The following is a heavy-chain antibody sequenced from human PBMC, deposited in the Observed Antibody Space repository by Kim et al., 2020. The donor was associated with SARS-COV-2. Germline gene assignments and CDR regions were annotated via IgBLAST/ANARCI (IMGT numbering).Heavy chain of an antibody. D-gene: IGHD2-8*02. CDR2: IYYSGTT. Sequence: SETLSLTCTVSGGSVTSSSDYWGWIRQPPGKALEWIGNIYYSGTTFYNPSLKSRVPISIDTSKNQFSLKLTSVTATDTAVYFCARPDCTATACYQGVFDTWGQGTRVTVSS. CDR3: ARPDCTATACYQGVFDT. V-gene: IGHV4-39*01. J-gene: IGHJ3*02. CDR1: GGSVTSSSDY.